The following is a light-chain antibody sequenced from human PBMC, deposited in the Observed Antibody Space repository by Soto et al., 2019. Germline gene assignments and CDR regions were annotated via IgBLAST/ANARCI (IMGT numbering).Light chain of an antibody. CDR2: AAS. CDR1: QAISNW. Sequence: DIQMTQSPSSVSASVGDRVSITCRASQAISNWLVWYQQKPGEAPKVLIYAASTLQSGVPSRFSGSGSGTDFTLTISSLQAEDFATYFCQEANSFPLTFGGGTKVEIK. J-gene: IGKJ4*01. CDR3: QEANSFPLT. V-gene: IGKV1-12*01.